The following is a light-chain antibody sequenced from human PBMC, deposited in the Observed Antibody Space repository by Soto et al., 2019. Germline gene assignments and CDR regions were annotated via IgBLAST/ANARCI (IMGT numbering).Light chain of an antibody. CDR1: QSRGSNF. J-gene: IGKJ5*01. V-gene: IGKV3-20*01. CDR2: ASS. CDR3: KLYGISPH. Sequence: EIVLTHSPGTLSFSPVEMATLSFNTSQSRGSNFLAWYQHKPGQAPRLLIYASSNRATGIPDRFSGSASGTDFTLTINRLEPEDFAVYYCKLYGISPHFGQGTRLEIK.